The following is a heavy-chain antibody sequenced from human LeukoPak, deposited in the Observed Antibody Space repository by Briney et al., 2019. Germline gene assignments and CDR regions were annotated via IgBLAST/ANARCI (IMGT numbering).Heavy chain of an antibody. CDR2: INPSGGST. V-gene: IGHV1-46*01. CDR1: GYTFTSYY. J-gene: IGHJ5*02. D-gene: IGHD3-22*01. CDR3: ARDSLSPRIVNWFDP. Sequence: ASVKVSCKASGYTFTSYYTHWVRQAPGQGLEWMGIINPSGGSTSYAQKFQGRVTMTRDTSTSTVYMELSSLRSEDTAVYYCARDSLSPRIVNWFDPWGQGTLVTVSS.